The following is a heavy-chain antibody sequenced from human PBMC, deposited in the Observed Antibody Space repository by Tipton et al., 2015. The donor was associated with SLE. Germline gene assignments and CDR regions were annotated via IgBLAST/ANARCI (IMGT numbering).Heavy chain of an antibody. CDR3: ARVVSFYDFWSGYSE. CDR1: GGSISSSNW. CDR2: IYHTGST. J-gene: IGHJ4*02. D-gene: IGHD3-3*01. V-gene: IGHV4-4*02. Sequence: TLSLTCAVSGGSISSSNWWSWVRQPPGKGLEWIGEIYHTGSTNYIPSLKSRVTISVDKSKNQFSLKLSSVTAADTAVYYCARVVSFYDFWSGYSEWGQGTLVTVSS.